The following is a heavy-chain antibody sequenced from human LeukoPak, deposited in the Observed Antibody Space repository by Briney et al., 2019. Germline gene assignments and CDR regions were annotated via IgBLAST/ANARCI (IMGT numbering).Heavy chain of an antibody. V-gene: IGHV3-30*01. J-gene: IGHJ3*02. CDR3: AREGPGPKIAAGATSGAFDI. CDR1: GFTFSSYA. CDR2: ISYDGSNK. D-gene: IGHD6-13*01. Sequence: GGSLRLSCAASGFTFSSYAMHWVRQAPGEGLEWVAVISYDGSNKYYADSVKGRFTISRDNSKNTLYLQMNSLRAEDTAVYYCAREGPGPKIAAGATSGAFDIWGQGTMVTVSS.